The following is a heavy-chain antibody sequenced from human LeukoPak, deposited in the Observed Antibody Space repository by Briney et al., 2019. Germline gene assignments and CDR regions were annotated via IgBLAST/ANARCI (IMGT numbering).Heavy chain of an antibody. CDR2: IYYSGST. Sequence: PSETLSLTCTVSGGSINSNSYYWGWIRQPPGKGLEYIGSIYYSGSTYYNPSLKSRVTISVDTSKNQFSLKLSSVTAADTAVYYCVKGSYYFDYWGQGTLVTVSS. CDR3: VKGSYYFDY. J-gene: IGHJ4*02. CDR1: GGSINSNSYY. V-gene: IGHV4-39*07.